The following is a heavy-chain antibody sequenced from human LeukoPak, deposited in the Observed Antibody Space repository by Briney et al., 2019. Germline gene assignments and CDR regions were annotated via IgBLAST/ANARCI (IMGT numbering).Heavy chain of an antibody. CDR3: ARRIAVAGGYFDH. J-gene: IGHJ4*02. CDR1: GGSISSYY. CDR2: IYYSGST. V-gene: IGHV4-59*08. D-gene: IGHD6-19*01. Sequence: PSETLSLTCTVSGGSISSYYWSWIRQPPGQGLEWIGYIYYSGSTNYNPPLKSRLTIFVDTSKIQFSLKVSSVTAADTAVYYCARRIAVAGGYFDHWGQGSLVTVSS.